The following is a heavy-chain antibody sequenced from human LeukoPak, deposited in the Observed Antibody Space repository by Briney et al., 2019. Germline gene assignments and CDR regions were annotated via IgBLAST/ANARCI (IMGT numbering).Heavy chain of an antibody. CDR1: GFTFSSYA. D-gene: IGHD1-26*01. Sequence: PGGSLRLSCAASGFTFSSYAMHWVRQAPGKGLEYVSAISSNGGSTYYANSVKGRFTISRDNSKNTLYLQMGSLRAEDMAVYYCARGGSIVVAFDYWGQGTLVTVSS. J-gene: IGHJ4*02. CDR3: ARGGSIVVAFDY. CDR2: ISSNGGST. V-gene: IGHV3-64*01.